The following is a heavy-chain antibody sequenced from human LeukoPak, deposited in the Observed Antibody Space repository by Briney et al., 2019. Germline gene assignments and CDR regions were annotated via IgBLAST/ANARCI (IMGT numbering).Heavy chain of an antibody. Sequence: SETLSLTCAISGGSISNSNWWTWVRQPPGKGLEWVGEIDLSGSTSYNPSFKSRVTVSTDTSKNQFSLKMTSVTAADTAVYYCARHVHVSMIFAILSDYFDYWGRGTLVSVSS. D-gene: IGHD3-22*01. CDR3: ARHVHVSMIFAILSDYFDY. CDR2: IDLSGST. J-gene: IGHJ4*02. CDR1: GGSISNSNW. V-gene: IGHV4-4*02.